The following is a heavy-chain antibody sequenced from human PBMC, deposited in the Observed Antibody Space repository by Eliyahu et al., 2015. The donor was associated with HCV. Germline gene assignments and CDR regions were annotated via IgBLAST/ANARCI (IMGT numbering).Heavy chain of an antibody. D-gene: IGHD2-2*01. CDR2: ISWDGGST. CDR3: AKDIGVVVPAAMRNYYYGMDV. Sequence: EVQLVESGGVVVQPGGSLXLSCAASXFXFXXYTMHWVRQAPGKGLEWVSLISWDGGSTYYADSVKGRFTISRDNSKNSLYLQMNSLRTEDTALYYCAKDIGVVVPAAMRNYYYGMDVWGQGTTVTVSS. CDR1: XFXFXXYT. J-gene: IGHJ6*02. V-gene: IGHV3-43*01.